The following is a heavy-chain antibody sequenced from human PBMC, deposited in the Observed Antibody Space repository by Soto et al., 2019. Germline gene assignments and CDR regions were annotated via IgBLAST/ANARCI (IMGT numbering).Heavy chain of an antibody. CDR2: ISGSGGST. D-gene: IGHD3-22*01. Sequence: GGSLRLSCAASGFTFSSYAMSWVRQAPGKGLEWVSAISGSGGSTYYADSVKGRFTISRDNSKNTLYLQMNSLRAEDTAVYYCEKAEGYYYSSGYPSGLDYWGQGTLVTVSS. J-gene: IGHJ4*02. V-gene: IGHV3-23*01. CDR1: GFTFSSYA. CDR3: EKAEGYYYSSGYPSGLDY.